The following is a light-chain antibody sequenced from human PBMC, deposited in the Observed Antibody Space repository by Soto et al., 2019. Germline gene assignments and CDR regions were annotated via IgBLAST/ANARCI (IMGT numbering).Light chain of an antibody. J-gene: IGKJ1*01. Sequence: DIVMTQSPLSLPVTPAEPSSISCRSSQILLNSNGYNYLDWYLQRPGQSPQLLIYLGSNRASGVPDRFSGSGSGTDFTLKISRVEAEDVGVYYCMQALQTTWTFGQGTKVDIK. V-gene: IGKV2-28*01. CDR3: MQALQTTWT. CDR2: LGS. CDR1: QILLNSNGYNY.